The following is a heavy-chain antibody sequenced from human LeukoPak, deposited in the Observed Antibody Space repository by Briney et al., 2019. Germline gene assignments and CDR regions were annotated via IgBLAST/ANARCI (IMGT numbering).Heavy chain of an antibody. CDR2: INHSGST. J-gene: IGHJ5*02. CDR3: ARGSPPGVVVPTAIIHWFDP. Sequence: SETLSLTCAVYGGSFSGYYWSWIRQPPGKGLEWIGEINHSGSTNYNPSLKSRVTISVDTSKNQSSLKLSSVTAADTAVYYCARGSPPGVVVPTAIIHWFDPWGQGTLVTVSS. D-gene: IGHD2-2*01. V-gene: IGHV4-34*01. CDR1: GGSFSGYY.